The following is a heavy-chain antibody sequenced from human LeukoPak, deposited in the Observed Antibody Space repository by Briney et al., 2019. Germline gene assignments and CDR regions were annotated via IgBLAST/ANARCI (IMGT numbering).Heavy chain of an antibody. Sequence: SETLSLTCTVSGGSFGGSQYWGWFRQAPGKGLEWIGSTYTNGRTFYNPSLASRLTTSVDTSTNQISLRLTSAPVADTAVFYCAAGKDVVGSPVGAFDIWSQGTMVTVSS. CDR1: GGSFGGSQY. CDR2: TYTNGRT. J-gene: IGHJ3*02. CDR3: AAGKDVVGSPVGAFDI. V-gene: IGHV4-39*07. D-gene: IGHD2-15*01.